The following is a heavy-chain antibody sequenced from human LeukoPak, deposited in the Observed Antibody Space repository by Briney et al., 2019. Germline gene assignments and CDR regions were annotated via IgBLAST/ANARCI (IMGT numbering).Heavy chain of an antibody. Sequence: GASVKVSCKASGYTFTSYYMHWVRQAPGQGLEWMGIINPNSGGTNYAQKFQGRVTMTRDTSISTAYMELRRLRSDDTAVYYCARDRRYCSSTSCYRWFDPWGQGTLVTVSS. D-gene: IGHD2-2*02. CDR3: ARDRRYCSSTSCYRWFDP. CDR1: GYTFTSYY. CDR2: INPNSGGT. V-gene: IGHV1-2*02. J-gene: IGHJ5*02.